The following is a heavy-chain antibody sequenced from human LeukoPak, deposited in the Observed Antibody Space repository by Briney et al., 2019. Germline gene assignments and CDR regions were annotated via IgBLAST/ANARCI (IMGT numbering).Heavy chain of an antibody. CDR2: IRSKAYGGTT. D-gene: IGHD3-3*01. CDR3: TRDKDFWSGPYYYYYYGMDV. CDR1: GFTLGDYA. V-gene: IGHV3-49*04. J-gene: IGHJ6*02. Sequence: PGRSLRLSCTASGFTLGDYAMRWVRPAPGKGGEWVGFIRSKAYGGTTEYAASVKGRFTISRDDSKSIAYLQMNSLKTEDTAVYYCTRDKDFWSGPYYYYYYGMDVWGQGTTVTVSS.